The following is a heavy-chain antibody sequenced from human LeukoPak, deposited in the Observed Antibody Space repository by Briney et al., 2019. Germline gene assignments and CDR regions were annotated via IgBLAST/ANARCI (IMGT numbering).Heavy chain of an antibody. Sequence: GGSLRLSCAASGFTFSSYSMNWVRQAPGKGLEWVSSISSSSSYIYYADSVKGRFTISRDNAKNSLYLQMNSLRAEDTAVYYCATDLIRITIFGGGSRTDYWGQGTLVTVSS. J-gene: IGHJ4*02. CDR2: ISSSSSYI. CDR3: ATDLIRITIFGGGSRTDY. CDR1: GFTFSSYS. V-gene: IGHV3-21*01. D-gene: IGHD3-3*01.